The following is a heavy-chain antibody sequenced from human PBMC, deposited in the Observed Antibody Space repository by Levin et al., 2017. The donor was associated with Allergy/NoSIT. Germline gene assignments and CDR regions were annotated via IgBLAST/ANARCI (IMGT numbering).Heavy chain of an antibody. J-gene: IGHJ4*02. CDR3: ARDRLNYYDSSDSLDY. CDR2: IKQDGSEK. V-gene: IGHV3-7*01. CDR1: GFTFSSYW. D-gene: IGHD3-22*01. Sequence: LSLTCAASGFTFSSYWMSWVRQAPGKGLEWVANIKQDGSEKYYVDSVKGRFTISRDNAKNSLYLQMNSLRAEDTAVYYCARDRLNYYDSSDSLDYWGQGTLVTVSS.